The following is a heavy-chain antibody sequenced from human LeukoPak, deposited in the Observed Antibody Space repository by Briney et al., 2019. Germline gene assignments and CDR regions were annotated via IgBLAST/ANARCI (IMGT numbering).Heavy chain of an antibody. Sequence: PRASVKVSCKASGYTFTSYGISWVRQAPGQGLEWMGWISAYNGNTNYAQKLQGRVTMTRDMSTSTVYMELSSLRSEDTAVYYCASYYYDSSGLGYWGQGTLVTVSS. CDR1: GYTFTSYG. CDR2: ISAYNGNT. D-gene: IGHD3-22*01. CDR3: ASYYYDSSGLGY. V-gene: IGHV1-18*01. J-gene: IGHJ4*02.